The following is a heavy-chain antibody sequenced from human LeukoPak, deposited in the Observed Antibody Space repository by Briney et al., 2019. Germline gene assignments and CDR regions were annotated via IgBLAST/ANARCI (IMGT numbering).Heavy chain of an antibody. J-gene: IGHJ6*04. CDR3: AKDTFSSSVRCMDV. CDR1: GFTFSSYC. Sequence: AGGSLRLSCAASGFTFSSYCMSWVRQAPGKGLEWVSGISGSGGSTYYADSVKGRFTISRDNSKNTLYLQMNSLRAEDTAVDYSAKDTFSSSVRCMDVWGKGTTVTVSS. V-gene: IGHV3-23*01. CDR2: ISGSGGST. D-gene: IGHD6-13*01.